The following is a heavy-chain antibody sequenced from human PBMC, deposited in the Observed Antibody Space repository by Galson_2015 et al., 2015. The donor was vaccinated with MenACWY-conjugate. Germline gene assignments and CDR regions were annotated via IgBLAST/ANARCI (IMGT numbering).Heavy chain of an antibody. CDR3: AREDYYDSSGNKGAFDI. J-gene: IGHJ3*02. V-gene: IGHV3-13*04. Sequence: SLRLSCAASGFVFSTYDMHWVRQATGKGLEWVSAIGTAGDTYYPGSVKGRFIISRENAKNSLYLQMNSLSAGDTAVYYCAREDYYDSSGNKGAFDIWGQGTMVTVSS. D-gene: IGHD3-22*01. CDR2: IGTAGDT. CDR1: GFVFSTYD.